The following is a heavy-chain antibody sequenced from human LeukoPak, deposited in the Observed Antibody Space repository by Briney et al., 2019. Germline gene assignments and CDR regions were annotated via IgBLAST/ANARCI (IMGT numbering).Heavy chain of an antibody. CDR1: GFTFSSYS. J-gene: IGHJ4*02. CDR3: AREGRDGYSFDY. D-gene: IGHD5-24*01. Sequence: GGSLRLSCAASGFTFSSYSLTWVRQAPGRGLEWVSSISSSSYFINYADSVKGRFTISRDNAKNSLYLQMNSLRAEDTAVYFCAREGRDGYSFDYWGQGTLVTVSS. V-gene: IGHV3-21*01. CDR2: ISSSSYFI.